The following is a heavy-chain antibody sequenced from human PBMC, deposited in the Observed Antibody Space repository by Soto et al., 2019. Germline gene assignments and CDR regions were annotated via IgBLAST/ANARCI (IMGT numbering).Heavy chain of an antibody. D-gene: IGHD6-13*01. J-gene: IGHJ3*02. Sequence: PSETLSLTCTASGGSISSGGYYWSWIRQHPGKGLEWIGYIYYSGSTYYNPSLKSRVAISVDTSKNQFSLKLSSVTAADTAVFYCARDTLAARAFDIWGQGTMVTVSS. CDR3: ARDTLAARAFDI. CDR1: GGSISSGGYY. CDR2: IYYSGST. V-gene: IGHV4-31*03.